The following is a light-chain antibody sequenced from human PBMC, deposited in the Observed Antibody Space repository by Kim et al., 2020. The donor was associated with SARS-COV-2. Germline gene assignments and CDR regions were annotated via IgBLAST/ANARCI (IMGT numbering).Light chain of an antibody. J-gene: IGKJ5*01. Sequence: SPGERATRSCRASQSVSSKLAWYQQKPGQTPRLLIYGASTRATNIPARFSGSGSGTEFTLTISSLQSEDFAVYYCQQYSDWPPITFGQGTRLEIK. CDR2: GAS. V-gene: IGKV3-15*01. CDR3: QQYSDWPPIT. CDR1: QSVSSK.